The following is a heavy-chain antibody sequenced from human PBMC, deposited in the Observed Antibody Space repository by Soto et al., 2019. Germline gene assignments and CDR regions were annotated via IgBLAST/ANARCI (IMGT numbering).Heavy chain of an antibody. J-gene: IGHJ5*02. D-gene: IGHD2-15*01. V-gene: IGHV1-69*02. CDR2: IIPIHGIT. CDR3: ARVVVAATRLSWFDP. Sequence: ASVKVSCKASGGTFSSYTISWVRQAPGQGLEWMGRIIPIHGITNYAQKFQGRVTMTADKSTSTACMELRSLRSDDTAVYYCARVVVAATRLSWFDPWGQGTLVTVSS. CDR1: GGTFSSYT.